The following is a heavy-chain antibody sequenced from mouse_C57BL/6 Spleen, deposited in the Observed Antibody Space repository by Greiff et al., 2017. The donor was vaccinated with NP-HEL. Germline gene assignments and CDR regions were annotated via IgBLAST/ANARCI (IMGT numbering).Heavy chain of an antibody. CDR3: ARQNYGNPGYAMDY. CDR2: ISSGGSYT. V-gene: IGHV5-6*01. Sequence: EVMLVESGGDLVKPGGSLKLSCAASGFTFSSYGMSWVRQTPDKRLEWVATISSGGSYTYYPDSVKGRFTISRDNAKNTLYLQMSSLKSEDTAMYYCARQNYGNPGYAMDYWGQGTSVTVSS. D-gene: IGHD2-1*01. CDR1: GFTFSSYG. J-gene: IGHJ4*01.